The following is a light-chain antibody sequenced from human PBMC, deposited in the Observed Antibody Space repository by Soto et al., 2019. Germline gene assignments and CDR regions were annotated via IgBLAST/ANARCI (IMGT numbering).Light chain of an antibody. CDR1: YSNIGSNF. CDR2: SIN. V-gene: IGLV1-44*01. Sequence: QAVLTQPPSASATPGQTVTISCSGRYSNIGSNFVSWYQRLPGTAPKLLIYSINQRPSGVPDRFSGSKSGTSASLDISGLQSEDEADYFCSSWDDSLDGPVFGGGTKLTVL. CDR3: SSWDDSLDGPV. J-gene: IGLJ3*02.